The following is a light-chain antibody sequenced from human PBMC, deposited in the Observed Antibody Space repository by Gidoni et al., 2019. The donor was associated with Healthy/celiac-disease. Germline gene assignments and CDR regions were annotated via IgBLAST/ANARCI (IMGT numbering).Light chain of an antibody. V-gene: IGLV3-1*01. CDR1: KLGDKY. Sequence: SYELTQPPSVSVSPGQTASITCSGEKLGDKYACWYQQKPGQSPVLVIYQDSKRPSGIPERFPGSNSGNTATLTISGTQAMDEADYYCQAWDSSTVVFGGGTKLTVL. J-gene: IGLJ2*01. CDR3: QAWDSSTVV. CDR2: QDS.